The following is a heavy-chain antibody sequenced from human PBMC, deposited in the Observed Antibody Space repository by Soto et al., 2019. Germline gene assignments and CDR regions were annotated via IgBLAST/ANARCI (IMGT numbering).Heavy chain of an antibody. CDR1: GGSISSYY. J-gene: IGHJ3*02. Sequence: SETLSLTCIVSGGSISSYYWSWIRQPPGRGLEWIGYIYYSGSTNYNPSLKSRVTISVDTSKNQFSLKLSSVTAADTAVYYCARVGTRAGAFDIWGQGTMVTVS. D-gene: IGHD1-26*01. CDR2: IYYSGST. CDR3: ARVGTRAGAFDI. V-gene: IGHV4-59*01.